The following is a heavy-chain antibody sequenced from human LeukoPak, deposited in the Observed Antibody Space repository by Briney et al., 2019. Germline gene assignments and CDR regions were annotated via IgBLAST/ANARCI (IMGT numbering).Heavy chain of an antibody. CDR1: GGSFSGYY. CDR2: INHSGST. J-gene: IGHJ4*02. D-gene: IGHD6-13*01. V-gene: IGHV4-34*01. Sequence: SETLSLTCAVYGGSFSGYYWSWIRQPPGKGLEWIGEINHSGSTNYNPSLKSRVTMSVDTSKNQFSLKLSSVTAADTAVYYCARGGIAAATDYWGQGTLVTVSS. CDR3: ARGGIAAATDY.